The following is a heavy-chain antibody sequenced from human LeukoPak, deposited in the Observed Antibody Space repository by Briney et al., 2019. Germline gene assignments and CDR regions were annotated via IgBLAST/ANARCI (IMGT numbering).Heavy chain of an antibody. CDR3: ARWRELRHHFDY. CDR1: GDSISSGDYY. Sequence: SETLSLTCTVSGDSISSGDYYWSWIRQPAGKGLEWIGRISSSGSTNYNPSLKSRVTISVDTSKNQFSLKLSSVTAADTAVYYCARWRELRHHFDYWGQGTLVTVSS. D-gene: IGHD1-26*01. CDR2: ISSSGST. V-gene: IGHV4-61*02. J-gene: IGHJ4*02.